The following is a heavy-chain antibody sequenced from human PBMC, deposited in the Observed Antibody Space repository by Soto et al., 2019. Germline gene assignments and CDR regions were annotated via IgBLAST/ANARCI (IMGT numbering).Heavy chain of an antibody. CDR3: ARSSRADDSSGYYYPPYNWFDP. CDR2: ISSSSSYI. J-gene: IGHJ5*02. D-gene: IGHD3-22*01. Sequence: GGSLRLSCAASGFTFSSYSMNWVRQAPGKGLEWVSSISSSSSYIYYADSVKGRFTISRDNAKNSLYLQMNSLRAEDTAVYYCARSSRADDSSGYYYPPYNWFDPWGQGTLVTVSS. CDR1: GFTFSSYS. V-gene: IGHV3-21*01.